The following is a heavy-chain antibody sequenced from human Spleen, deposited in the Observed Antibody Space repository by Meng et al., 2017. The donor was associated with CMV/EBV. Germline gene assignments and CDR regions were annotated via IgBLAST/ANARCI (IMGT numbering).Heavy chain of an antibody. CDR3: ARITLLRGDNRPIDY. Sequence: SGYTFTGYYMHWVRQAPGQGLEWMGWINPNSGGTNYAQKFQGRVSMTRATSIGTVYMEVSRLTSDDTAVYYCARITLLRGDNRPIDYWGQGTLVTVSS. J-gene: IGHJ4*02. CDR1: GYTFTGYY. CDR2: INPNSGGT. V-gene: IGHV1-2*02. D-gene: IGHD3-10*01.